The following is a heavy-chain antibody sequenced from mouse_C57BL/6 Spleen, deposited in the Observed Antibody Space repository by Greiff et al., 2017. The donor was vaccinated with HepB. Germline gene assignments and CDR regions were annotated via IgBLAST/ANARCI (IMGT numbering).Heavy chain of an antibody. J-gene: IGHJ2*01. D-gene: IGHD2-4*01. CDR3: ARGGIYYDYDGRDY. CDR2: IYPGSGST. Sequence: QQPGAELVKPGASVKMSCKASGYTFTSYWITWVKQRPGQGLEWIGDIYPGSGSTNYNEKFKSKATLTVDTSSSTAYMQLSSLTSEDSAVYYCARGGIYYDYDGRDYWGQGTTLTVSS. V-gene: IGHV1-55*01. CDR1: GYTFTSYW.